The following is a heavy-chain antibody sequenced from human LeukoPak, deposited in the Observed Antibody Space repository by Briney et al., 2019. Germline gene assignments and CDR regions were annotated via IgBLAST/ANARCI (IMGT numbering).Heavy chain of an antibody. CDR3: ARHITGDFDY. J-gene: IGHJ4*02. V-gene: IGHV3-9*01. CDR1: GFTFDDYA. D-gene: IGHD7-27*01. Sequence: GRSLRLSCAASGFTFDDYAMHWVRQAPGKGLEWVSGISWNSGSIGYADSVKGRFTISRDNAKNSLYLQMNSLRAEDTAVYYCARHITGDFDYWGQGTLVTVSS. CDR2: ISWNSGSI.